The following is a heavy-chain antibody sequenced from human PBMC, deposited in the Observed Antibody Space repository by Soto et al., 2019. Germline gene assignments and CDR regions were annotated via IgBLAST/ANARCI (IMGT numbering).Heavy chain of an antibody. Sequence: QVQLVESGGGVVQPGRSLRLSCAASGFTFSSYGMHWVRQAPGKGLEWVAVIWYDGSNKYYADSVMGRFTISRDNSKNTLYLQMNSLRAADTAVYYCARVKYCSANSCYASFDIWGQGTMVTVSS. CDR2: IWYDGSNK. CDR1: GFTFSSYG. V-gene: IGHV3-33*01. D-gene: IGHD2-15*01. J-gene: IGHJ3*02. CDR3: ARVKYCSANSCYASFDI.